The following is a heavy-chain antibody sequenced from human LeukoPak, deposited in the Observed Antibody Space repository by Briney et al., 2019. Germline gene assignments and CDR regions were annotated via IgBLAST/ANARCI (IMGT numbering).Heavy chain of an antibody. V-gene: IGHV3-21*01. CDR2: ISSSSSYI. J-gene: IGHJ4*02. Sequence: GGSLRLSCAASGFTFSSYAMSWVRQAPGKGLEWVSSISSSSSYIYYADSVKGRFTISRDNAKNSLYLQMNSLRAEDTAVYYCARDRITVLRYFDWLSPFDYWGQGTLVTVSS. CDR3: ARDRITVLRYFDWLSPFDY. CDR1: GFTFSSYA. D-gene: IGHD3-9*01.